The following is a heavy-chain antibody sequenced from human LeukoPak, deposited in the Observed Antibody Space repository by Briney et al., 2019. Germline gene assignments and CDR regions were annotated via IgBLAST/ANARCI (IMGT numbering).Heavy chain of an antibody. CDR2: IRFDGSNK. Sequence: GGSLRLSCAASGFTYNSYGMHWVRQAPGKGLEWVAFIRFDGSNKYYADSVKGRFTISRDNSKNTLYLQMNSLRAEDTAVYYCAKDATIFGVVLQFDYWGQGTLVTVSS. CDR3: AKDATIFGVVLQFDY. J-gene: IGHJ4*02. D-gene: IGHD3-3*01. V-gene: IGHV3-30*02. CDR1: GFTYNSYG.